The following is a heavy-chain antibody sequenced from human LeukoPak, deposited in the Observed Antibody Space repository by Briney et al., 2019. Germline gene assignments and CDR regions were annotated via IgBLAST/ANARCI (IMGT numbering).Heavy chain of an antibody. CDR2: ISPNNGNT. J-gene: IGHJ5*02. D-gene: IGHD3-22*01. Sequence: ASVKVSCKASGYTFISYGMSWLRQAPGQGLEWMGWISPNNGNTNYAEKFQGRVTMTTDTSTSTVFMELRSLTSDDTAVYYCARGHSSYWYNCFDPWAQGTLVTVSS. CDR1: GYTFISYG. V-gene: IGHV1-18*01. CDR3: ARGHSSYWYNCFDP.